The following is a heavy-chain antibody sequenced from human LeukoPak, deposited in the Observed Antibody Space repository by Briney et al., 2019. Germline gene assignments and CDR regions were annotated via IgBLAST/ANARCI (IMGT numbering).Heavy chain of an antibody. CDR3: ARDRSYYDSSGHYYYYYGMDV. J-gene: IGHJ6*02. D-gene: IGHD3-22*01. CDR1: GGSTSSDH. V-gene: IGHV4-59*12. Sequence: PSETLSLTCTVSGGSTSSDHWSWIRQPPEKGLEWIGCISYRGSTYYNPSLKSRVTISLDTSKKHFSLKLTSVTAADTAVYYCARDRSYYDSSGHYYYYYGMDVWGQGTTVTVSS. CDR2: ISYRGST.